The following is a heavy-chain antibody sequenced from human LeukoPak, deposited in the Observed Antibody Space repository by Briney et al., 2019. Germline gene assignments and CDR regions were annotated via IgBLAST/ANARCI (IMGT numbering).Heavy chain of an antibody. Sequence: GGSLRLSCAASGFTVSSNYMSWVHQAPGKGLEWVSVIYSGGSTYYADSVKGRFTISRDNSKNTLYLQMNSLRAEDTAVYYCARDLIAAAGPEYYYYGMDVWGQGTTVTVSS. CDR2: IYSGGST. CDR3: ARDLIAAAGPEYYYYGMDV. J-gene: IGHJ6*02. CDR1: GFTVSSNY. V-gene: IGHV3-66*01. D-gene: IGHD6-13*01.